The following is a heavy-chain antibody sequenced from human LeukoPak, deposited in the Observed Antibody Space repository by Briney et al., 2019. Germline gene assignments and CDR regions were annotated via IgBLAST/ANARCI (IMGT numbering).Heavy chain of an antibody. J-gene: IGHJ4*02. D-gene: IGHD7-27*01. Sequence: PSETLSLTCTVSGGSISSGSYYWSWIRQPAGKGLEWIGRIYTSGSTNYNPSLKSRVTISVDTSKNQFSLKLSSVTAADTAVYYCARRANWGSHYYFDYWGQGTLVTVS. V-gene: IGHV4-61*02. CDR3: ARRANWGSHYYFDY. CDR1: GGSISSGSYY. CDR2: IYTSGST.